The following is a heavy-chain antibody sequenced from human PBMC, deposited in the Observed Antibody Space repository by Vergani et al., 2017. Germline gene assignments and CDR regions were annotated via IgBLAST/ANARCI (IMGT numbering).Heavy chain of an antibody. D-gene: IGHD2-2*01. CDR3: ARLGFLEVVVVVPAAGKWFDP. CDR1: GGSFSGYY. J-gene: IGHJ5*02. Sequence: QVQLQQWGAGLLKPSETMSLTCAVYGGSFSGYYWSWIRQPPGKGLEWIGEINHSGSTNYNPSLRNRVTISVDTSKNQFSLKLSSVTAADTAVYYCARLGFLEVVVVVPAAGKWFDPWGQGTLVTVSS. V-gene: IGHV4-34*01. CDR2: INHSGST.